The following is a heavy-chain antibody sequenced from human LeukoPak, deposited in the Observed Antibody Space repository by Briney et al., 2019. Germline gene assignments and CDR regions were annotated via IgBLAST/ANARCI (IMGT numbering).Heavy chain of an antibody. CDR2: ISYDGSNK. Sequence: PGRSLRLSCAASGFTFSSYGMHWVRQAPGKGLEWVAVISYDGSNKYYADSVKGRFTISRDNSKNTLYLQMNSLRAEDTAVYYCAKGKFLTGYLDDYWGQGTLVTVSS. D-gene: IGHD3-9*01. J-gene: IGHJ4*02. V-gene: IGHV3-30*18. CDR1: GFTFSSYG. CDR3: AKGKFLTGYLDDY.